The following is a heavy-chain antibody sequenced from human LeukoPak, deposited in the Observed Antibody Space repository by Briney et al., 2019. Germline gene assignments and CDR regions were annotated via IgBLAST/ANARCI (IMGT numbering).Heavy chain of an antibody. D-gene: IGHD1-26*01. CDR3: ARERWSGSYHDAFDI. Sequence: ASVKVSCKASGYTFTSYGISWVRPAPGQGLEWMGWISAYNGNTNYAQKLQGRVTMTTDTSTSTAYMELRSLRSDDTAVYYCARERWSGSYHDAFDIWGQGTMVTVSS. CDR2: ISAYNGNT. CDR1: GYTFTSYG. V-gene: IGHV1-18*01. J-gene: IGHJ3*02.